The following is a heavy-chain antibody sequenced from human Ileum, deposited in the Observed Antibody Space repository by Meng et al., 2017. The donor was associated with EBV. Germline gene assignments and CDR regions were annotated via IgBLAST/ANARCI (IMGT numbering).Heavy chain of an antibody. CDR2: FYEGTT. D-gene: IGHD1-26*01. CDR1: GVSISGNY. V-gene: IGHV4-59*01. CDR3: AKGGQWDPLDS. Sequence: QVHLRGAGPGMATPSGTLSLTCDVSGVSISGNYWSWHRQAPVKGLEWIGFFYEGTTNYNPSLKSRVTIAAGPANNQISLRLSSVTSADTAVYYCAKGGQWDPLDSWGRGTLVTVSS. J-gene: IGHJ4*02.